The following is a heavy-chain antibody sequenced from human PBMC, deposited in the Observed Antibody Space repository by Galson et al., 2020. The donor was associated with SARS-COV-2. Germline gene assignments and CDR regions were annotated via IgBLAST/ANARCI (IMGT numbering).Heavy chain of an antibody. Sequence: GESLKISCKASGYSFNDHWIGWVRQMPGKGLEWMAIIYPGDSDTRYGPSFQGQVTISADKSIRTAYLQWSILKASDTAMYYWVRIYYLDTRGYDALGYWGQGTLVTVSS. CDR3: VRIYYLDTRGYDALGY. J-gene: IGHJ4*02. D-gene: IGHD3-22*01. V-gene: IGHV5-51*01. CDR1: GYSFNDHW. CDR2: IYPGDSDT.